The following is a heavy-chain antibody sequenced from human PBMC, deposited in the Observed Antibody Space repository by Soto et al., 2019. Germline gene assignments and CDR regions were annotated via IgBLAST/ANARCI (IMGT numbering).Heavy chain of an antibody. CDR2: IYWNDDK. Sequence: SGPTLVNPTQTLTLTCTFSGFSLSTSGVGVGWVRQPPGKALEWLGLIYWNDDKPYNPSLKNRLTFTKDTSKNQVVLMMANMDPVDTATYYCAHRLTVTAPYYFDYWGQGILVTVSS. J-gene: IGHJ4*02. D-gene: IGHD2-21*02. V-gene: IGHV2-5*01. CDR3: AHRLTVTAPYYFDY. CDR1: GFSLSTSGVG.